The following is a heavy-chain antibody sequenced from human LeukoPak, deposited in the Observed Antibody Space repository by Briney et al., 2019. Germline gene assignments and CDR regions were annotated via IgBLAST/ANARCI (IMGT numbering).Heavy chain of an antibody. V-gene: IGHV1-69*04. CDR3: ARDHYYGSGSYYTSSHFDY. CDR2: IIPILGIA. D-gene: IGHD3-10*01. J-gene: IGHJ4*02. CDR1: GGTFSSYA. Sequence: GASVKVSCKASGGTFSSYAISWVRQAPGQGLEWMGRIIPILGIANYAQKFQGRVTITADKSTSTAYMELSSLRSEDTAVYYSARDHYYGSGSYYTSSHFDYWGQGTLVTVSS.